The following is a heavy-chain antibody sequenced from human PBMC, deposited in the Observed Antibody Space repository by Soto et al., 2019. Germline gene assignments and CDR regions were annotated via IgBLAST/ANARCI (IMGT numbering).Heavy chain of an antibody. V-gene: IGHV3-53*01. D-gene: IGHD6-13*01. CDR1: GFTVSRNY. CDR3: AREDSSSWYNPSHYYYGMDV. Sequence: GGSLRLSCAASGFTVSRNYMSWVRQAPGKGLEWVSVIYSGGSTYYADSVKGRFTISRDNSKNTLYLQMNSLRAEDTAVYYCAREDSSSWYNPSHYYYGMDVWGQGTTVTVSS. CDR2: IYSGGST. J-gene: IGHJ6*02.